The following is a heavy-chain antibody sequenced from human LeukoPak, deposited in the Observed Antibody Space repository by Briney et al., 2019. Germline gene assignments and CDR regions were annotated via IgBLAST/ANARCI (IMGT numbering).Heavy chain of an antibody. D-gene: IGHD1-26*01. Sequence: SVKVSCKASGVTFDSSDISWVRQAPGQGLEWMGGIIPIFGSAIYAQKFQGRVTITADTSTSTAYMELTSLRSEDTAMYYCARDIGRPEGGYYYMDVWGKGTTVIVSS. CDR1: GVTFDSSD. CDR2: IIPIFGSA. J-gene: IGHJ6*03. V-gene: IGHV1-69*06. CDR3: ARDIGRPEGGYYYMDV.